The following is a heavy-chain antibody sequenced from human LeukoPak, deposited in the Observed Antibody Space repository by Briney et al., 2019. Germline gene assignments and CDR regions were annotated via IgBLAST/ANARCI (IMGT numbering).Heavy chain of an antibody. Sequence: SETLSLTCTVSGGSISGYYWSWIRQPPGKGLEWIGYIYYSGSTNYNPSLKSRVSISVDASKNQFSLKLSSVTAADTAVYYCARGGYCGSGNDFRFDPWGQGTLVTVSS. CDR3: ARGGYCGSGNDFRFDP. V-gene: IGHV4-59*01. CDR1: GGSISGYY. CDR2: IYYSGST. J-gene: IGHJ5*02. D-gene: IGHD3-10*01.